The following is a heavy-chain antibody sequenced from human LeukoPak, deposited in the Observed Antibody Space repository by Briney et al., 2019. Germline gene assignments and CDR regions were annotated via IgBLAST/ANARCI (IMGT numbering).Heavy chain of an antibody. J-gene: IGHJ4*02. D-gene: IGHD4-17*01. CDR3: ARGSGPGVTTIDS. Sequence: GGSLRLSCAASGFTFSAYDMHWIRQAPGEGLEWVSAFHTDGGIYYLDSVKGRFTISREDAKNSLYLQMHTLRAGDTAVYYCARGSGPGVTTIDSWGQGTLVIVSS. V-gene: IGHV3-13*01. CDR1: GFTFSAYD. CDR2: FHTDGGI.